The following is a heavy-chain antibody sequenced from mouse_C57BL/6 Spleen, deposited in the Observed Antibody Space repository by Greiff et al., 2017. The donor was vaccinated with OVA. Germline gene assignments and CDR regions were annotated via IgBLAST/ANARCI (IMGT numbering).Heavy chain of an antibody. CDR3: TGYYYGISYGY. D-gene: IGHD1-1*01. CDR2: IAPETGGT. CDR1: GSTFTDFE. V-gene: IGHV1-15*01. J-gene: IGHJ2*01. Sequence: QVHLQQSGAALVRPGASVTLSCKAPGSTFTDFEMHWVKMTPVHGLEWIGAIAPETGGTAYNQTFMGQALLTADKYSSTAYLELRSLTSEDAAVYYCTGYYYGISYGYWGQGTTLTVSS.